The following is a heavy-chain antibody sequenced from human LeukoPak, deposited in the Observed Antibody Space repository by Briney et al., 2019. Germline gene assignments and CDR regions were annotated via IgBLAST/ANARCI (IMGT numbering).Heavy chain of an antibody. D-gene: IGHD2/OR15-2a*01. J-gene: IGHJ4*02. CDR3: VRGATSLSYFDS. CDR1: GGSISTYY. V-gene: IGHV4-59*01. CDR2: MYYSGST. Sequence: SETLSLTCTVSGGSISTYYWSWIRQPPGKGLEWIGYMYYSGSTNYNPSLKSRVTISVDTSKNQFSLKLSSVTAADTAVYYCVRGATSLSYFDSRGQGTLVTVSS.